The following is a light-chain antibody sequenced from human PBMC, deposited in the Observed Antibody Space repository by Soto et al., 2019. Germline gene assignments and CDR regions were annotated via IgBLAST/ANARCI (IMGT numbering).Light chain of an antibody. V-gene: IGLV2-14*01. Sequence: QSALTQPASVSGSPGQSITISCTGTTSDVGLYNYVSWYQQHPGKAPKLMISEVSNRPSGFSNRFSGSKSGNTASLTISGLQAEDEADYYCSSYTSSDTLVFGAGTQLTVL. CDR3: SSYTSSDTLV. J-gene: IGLJ7*01. CDR1: TSDVGLYNY. CDR2: EVS.